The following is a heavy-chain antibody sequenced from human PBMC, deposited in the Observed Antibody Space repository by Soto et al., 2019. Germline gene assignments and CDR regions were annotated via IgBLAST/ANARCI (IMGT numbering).Heavy chain of an antibody. D-gene: IGHD4-17*01. CDR3: ARDRVTTGYYYYYYGMDV. J-gene: IGHJ6*02. CDR1: GYTFTSYG. CDR2: ISAYNGNT. Sequence: ASVKVSCKASGYTFTSYGISWVRQAPGQGLEWMGWISAYNGNTNYAQKLQGRVTMTTDTSTSTAYMELRSLRPDDTAVYYCARDRVTTGYYYYYYGMDVWGQGTTVTVSS. V-gene: IGHV1-18*01.